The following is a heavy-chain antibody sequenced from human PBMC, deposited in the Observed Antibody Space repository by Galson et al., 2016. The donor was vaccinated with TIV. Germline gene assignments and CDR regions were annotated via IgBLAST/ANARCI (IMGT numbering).Heavy chain of an antibody. CDR2: IHSSGIT. D-gene: IGHD3-22*01. J-gene: IGHJ3*01. CDR1: GGSINSAGYY. Sequence: TLSLTCDVSGGSINSAGYYWSWLRQQSGEGLEWIAYIHSSGITYYNPSLKSRVTLSVETSKSQFSLNLSSGTAADTAVYFCARLFFFDTRNVLVGAFDVWGHGTMVSVSS. V-gene: IGHV4-31*11. CDR3: ARLFFFDTRNVLVGAFDV.